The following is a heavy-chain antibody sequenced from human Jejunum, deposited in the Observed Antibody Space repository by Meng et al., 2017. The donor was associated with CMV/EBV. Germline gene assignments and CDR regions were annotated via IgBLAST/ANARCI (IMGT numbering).Heavy chain of an antibody. Sequence: YAMRWVSQSPGKVLEWVSISSDGCGTTQYADSVKGRFTISRDNPKSTLYLQMDSLRAEDTAIYFCARDVAYCDNTCPLLRRGAFDILGQGTTVTVSS. J-gene: IGHJ3*02. CDR1: YA. V-gene: IGHV3-23*01. D-gene: IGHD2/OR15-2a*01. CDR3: ARDVAYCDNTCPLLRRGAFDI. CDR2: SSDGCGTT.